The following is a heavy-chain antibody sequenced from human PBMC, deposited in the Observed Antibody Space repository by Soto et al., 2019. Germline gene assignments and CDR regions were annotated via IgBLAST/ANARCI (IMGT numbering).Heavy chain of an antibody. D-gene: IGHD3-3*01. CDR3: AITYYDFDV. Sequence: EEQLVQSGGGLVQPGGSLRLSCAASGFSFSSYDLFWVRQAPGKGLEYVSAVSRNGINTYYANSVNGRFTISRDNSKNIMYLQMDTLRAEDMAVYYCAITYYDFDVWGKGTTVIVSS. V-gene: IGHV3-64*01. CDR2: VSRNGINT. CDR1: GFSFSSYD. J-gene: IGHJ6*04.